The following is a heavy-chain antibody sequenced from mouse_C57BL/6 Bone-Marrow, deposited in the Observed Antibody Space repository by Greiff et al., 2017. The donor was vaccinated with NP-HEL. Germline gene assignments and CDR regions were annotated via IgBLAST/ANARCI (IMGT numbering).Heavy chain of an antibody. CDR1: GYTFTDYY. CDR2: IFPGSGST. D-gene: IGHD3-2*02. J-gene: IGHJ2*01. Sequence: QVQLKQSGPELVKPGASVKISCKASGYTFTDYYINWVKQRPGQGLEWIGWIFPGSGSTYYNEKFKGKATLTVDKSSSTAYMLLSSLTSEDSAVYFCAREVAAQARGFDYWGQGTTLTVSS. CDR3: AREVAAQARGFDY. V-gene: IGHV1-75*01.